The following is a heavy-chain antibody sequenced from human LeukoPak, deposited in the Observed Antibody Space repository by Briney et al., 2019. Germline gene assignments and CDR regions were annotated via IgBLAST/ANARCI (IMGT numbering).Heavy chain of an antibody. CDR1: GFTFPNTW. CDR3: IIWRWFDP. V-gene: IGHV3-15*01. J-gene: IGHJ5*02. D-gene: IGHD3-10*01. Sequence: GGSLRLSCAASGFTFPNTWMSWVRQAPGKGLEWVGRIKSKTDGGTADYAAPGKGRFTISRDDSKNTMYLQMNSLKTEDTAVYYCIIWRWFDPWGQGTLVTVSS. CDR2: IKSKTDGGTA.